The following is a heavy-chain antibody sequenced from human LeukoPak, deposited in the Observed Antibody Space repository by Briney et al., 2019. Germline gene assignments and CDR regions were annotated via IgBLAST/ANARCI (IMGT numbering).Heavy chain of an antibody. CDR2: IYYSGST. Sequence: PSQTLSLTCTVSGGSISSGDYYWSWIRQPPGKGLEWIGYIYYSGSTNYNPSLKSRVTISVDTSKNQFSLKLSSVTAADTAVYYCARQGRMATRGEFDYWGQGTLVTVSS. V-gene: IGHV4-61*08. J-gene: IGHJ4*02. CDR1: GGSISSGDYY. D-gene: IGHD5-24*01. CDR3: ARQGRMATRGEFDY.